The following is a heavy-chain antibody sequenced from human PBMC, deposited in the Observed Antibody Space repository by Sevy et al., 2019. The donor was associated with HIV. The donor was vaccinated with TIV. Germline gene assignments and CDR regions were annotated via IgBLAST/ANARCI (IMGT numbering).Heavy chain of an antibody. Sequence: ASVKVSCKVSGYTFTGYYMHWVRQAPGQGLEWMGRINPNSGGKNYAQTFQGRVTMTRDTSISTAYMELSRLRSDDTAVYYCARWARFSGSTSYHYYYGMDVWGQGTTVTVSS. J-gene: IGHJ6*02. D-gene: IGHD5-12*01. CDR1: GYTFTGYY. V-gene: IGHV1-2*06. CDR3: ARWARFSGSTSYHYYYGMDV. CDR2: INPNSGGK.